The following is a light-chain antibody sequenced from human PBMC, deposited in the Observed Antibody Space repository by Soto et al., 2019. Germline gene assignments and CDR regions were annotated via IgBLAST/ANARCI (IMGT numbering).Light chain of an antibody. J-gene: IGLJ1*01. V-gene: IGLV2-23*01. CDR1: SSDFGTYNL. CDR2: ERD. CDR3: CSLKGSNTHV. Sequence: QSALTQPASVSGSPGQSITISCTGISSDFGTYNLVSWYQHHPGKVPKLIIYERDKRPSGVSDRFSGSKSGNTASLTISGLQAEDEAVYSCCSLKGSNTHVFGTRTKVTVL.